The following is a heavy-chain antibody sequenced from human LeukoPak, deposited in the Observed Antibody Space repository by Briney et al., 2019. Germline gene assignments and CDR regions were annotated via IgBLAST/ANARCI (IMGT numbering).Heavy chain of an antibody. CDR3: AKDPQWLVRDYFDY. Sequence: GGSLRLSCAASGFTFSSYAMNWVRQTPGKGLEWVSSISDSGASTYYADSVKGRFTISRDNSKNTLYLQMNSLRAEDTAVYYCAKDPQWLVRDYFDYWGQGTLVTVSS. CDR1: GFTFSSYA. CDR2: ISDSGAST. D-gene: IGHD6-19*01. V-gene: IGHV3-23*01. J-gene: IGHJ4*02.